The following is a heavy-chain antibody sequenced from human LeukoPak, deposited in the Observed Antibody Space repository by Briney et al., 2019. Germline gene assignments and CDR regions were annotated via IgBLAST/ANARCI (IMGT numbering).Heavy chain of an antibody. CDR1: GFTLSNHD. D-gene: IGHD6-19*01. V-gene: IGHV3-13*01. CDR3: ARNLVKYSSANDAFDI. Sequence: PGGSLRLSCAASGFTLSNHDMHWVRQATGKGLEWVSAIGTAVTADRTYYADSVKGRFTISRDNAKNSLYLQMNSLSAEDTAVYYCARNLVKYSSANDAFDIWGQGTMVTVSS. J-gene: IGHJ3*02. CDR2: IGTAVTADRT.